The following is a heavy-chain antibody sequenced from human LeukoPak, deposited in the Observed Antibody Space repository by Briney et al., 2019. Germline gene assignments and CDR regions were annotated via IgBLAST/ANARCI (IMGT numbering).Heavy chain of an antibody. V-gene: IGHV1-24*01. CDR3: ATVSDITPYHDYVWGRYRSLYFNY. J-gene: IGHJ4*02. D-gene: IGHD3-16*02. Sequence: GASVKVSCKASGYTFTSYDINWVRQATGQGLEWMGGFDPEDGETIYAQKFRGRVTMTEDTSTDTAYMELSSLRSEDTAVFYCATVSDITPYHDYVWGRYRSLYFNYWGQGTLVTVSS. CDR1: GYTFTSYD. CDR2: FDPEDGET.